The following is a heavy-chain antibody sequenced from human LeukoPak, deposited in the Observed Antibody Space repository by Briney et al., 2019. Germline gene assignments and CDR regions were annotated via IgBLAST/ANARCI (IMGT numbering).Heavy chain of an antibody. CDR1: GGSISSYY. D-gene: IGHD3-10*01. CDR3: ARHVVGNEWFGELYNYYYMDV. V-gene: IGHV4-59*08. J-gene: IGHJ6*03. CDR2: IYYSGST. Sequence: NPSETLSLTCTVSGGSISSYYWSWIRQPPGKGLEWIGYIYYSGSTYYNPSLKSRVTISVDTSKNQFSLKLSSVTAADTAVYYCARHVVGNEWFGELYNYYYMDVWGKGTTVTISS.